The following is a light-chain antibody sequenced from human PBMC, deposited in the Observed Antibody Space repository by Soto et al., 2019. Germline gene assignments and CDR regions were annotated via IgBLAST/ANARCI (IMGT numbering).Light chain of an antibody. Sequence: EIVLTQSPATLSLSPGERATLSCRASQSVSSYLAWYQQKHGQAPRLLIYDASNRATGIPARFSGGGSGTDFTLTISSLEPEDFAVYYCQQRFNWPRFTFGQGTKLEIK. J-gene: IGKJ2*01. CDR1: QSVSSY. V-gene: IGKV3-11*01. CDR3: QQRFNWPRFT. CDR2: DAS.